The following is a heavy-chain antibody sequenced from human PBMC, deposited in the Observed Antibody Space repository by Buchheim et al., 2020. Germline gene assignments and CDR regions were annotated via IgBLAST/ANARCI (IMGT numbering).Heavy chain of an antibody. CDR3: ASSSSSWYRAFDY. J-gene: IGHJ4*02. CDR2: IKQDGSEK. Sequence: EVQLVESGGGLVQPGGSLRLSCAASGFTFSSYWMSWVRQAPGKGLEWVANIKQDGSEKYYVDSVKGRFTISRDNAKNLLYMQMNSLRAEDTAVYYCASSSSSWYRAFDYWGQGTL. CDR1: GFTFSSYW. V-gene: IGHV3-7*01. D-gene: IGHD6-13*01.